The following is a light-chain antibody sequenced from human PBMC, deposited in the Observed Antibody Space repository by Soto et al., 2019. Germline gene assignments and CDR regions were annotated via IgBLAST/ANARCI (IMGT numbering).Light chain of an antibody. CDR1: SSDVGGYNY. CDR3: SSYTSSSIDYV. V-gene: IGLV2-14*01. J-gene: IGLJ1*01. CDR2: EVS. Sequence: QSVLTQPASVSGSPGQAITISCTGTSSDVGGYNYVSWYQQHPGKAPKLMLYEVSTRPSGVSNRFSGSKSVNTASLTISGRQAEDESDYYCSSYTSSSIDYVFGTGTKLTVL.